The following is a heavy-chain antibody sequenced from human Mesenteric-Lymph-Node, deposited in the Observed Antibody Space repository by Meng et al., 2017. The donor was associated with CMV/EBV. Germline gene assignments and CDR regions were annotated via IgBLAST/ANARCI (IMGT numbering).Heavy chain of an antibody. Sequence: SGDSISSGAYYWSWIRQHPGKDLEWIGYIYYSGSTYYNPSLKSRLSISIDTTKNHFSLQLTSVTAADTAVYYCARDSSHGYGTFDYRGQGTLVTVSS. J-gene: IGHJ4*02. CDR1: GDSISSGAYY. D-gene: IGHD5-18*01. V-gene: IGHV4-31*02. CDR3: ARDSSHGYGTFDY. CDR2: IYYSGST.